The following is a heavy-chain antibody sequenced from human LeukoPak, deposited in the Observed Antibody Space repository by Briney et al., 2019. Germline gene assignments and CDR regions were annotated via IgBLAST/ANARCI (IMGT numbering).Heavy chain of an antibody. CDR1: GFTLSSYG. Sequence: TGGSLRLSCAASGFTLSSYGMHWVRQAPGKGLEWVAFIRYDGSNKYYADSVKGRFTISRDNSKNTLYLQMNSLRAEDTAVYYCANGILWFGELLDDYWGQGTLVTVSS. CDR2: IRYDGSNK. V-gene: IGHV3-30*02. D-gene: IGHD3-10*01. J-gene: IGHJ4*02. CDR3: ANGILWFGELLDDY.